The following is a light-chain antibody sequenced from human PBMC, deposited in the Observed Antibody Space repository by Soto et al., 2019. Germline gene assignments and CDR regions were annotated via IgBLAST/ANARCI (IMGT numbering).Light chain of an antibody. Sequence: DIVMTQSPDSLAVSLGEGATINCKSSQNVLNTSKNKNSLAWYQQKPGQPPKLLFSWASSRESGVPDRFSSRGSWTNFILTISSLQPEEVPIYFCQQYYSSPPTFGQGTKVEIK. J-gene: IGKJ1*01. CDR2: WAS. CDR3: QQYYSSPPT. V-gene: IGKV4-1*01. CDR1: QNVLNTSKNKNS.